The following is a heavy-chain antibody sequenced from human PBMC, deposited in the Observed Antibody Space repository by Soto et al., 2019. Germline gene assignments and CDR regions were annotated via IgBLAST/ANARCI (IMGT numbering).Heavy chain of an antibody. CDR2: IYSGDTT. Sequence: GGSLRLSCAASGFTVSSNYMSWVRQAPGQGLEWVSVIYSGDTTYYTDSVKGRFTISRDNSKNTLYLQMNSLRAEDTAVYYCAREHFHSSGWYSQGFEPWGQGTLVTVSS. J-gene: IGHJ5*02. D-gene: IGHD6-19*01. V-gene: IGHV3-53*01. CDR1: GFTVSSNY. CDR3: AREHFHSSGWYSQGFEP.